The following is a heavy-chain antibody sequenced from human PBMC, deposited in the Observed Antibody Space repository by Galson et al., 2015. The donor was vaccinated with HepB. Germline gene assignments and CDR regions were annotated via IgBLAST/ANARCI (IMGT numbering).Heavy chain of an antibody. CDR2: IKEDGSEK. CDR1: GFTFSIFR. Sequence: SLRLSCAASGFTFSIFRMSWFRQAPGKGLEWVANIKEDGSEKYYVDSVKGRFTISRDNAKNSLHLQMDSLRAEDTAVYYCARGGGASDKWGQGTTVTVSS. V-gene: IGHV3-7*03. D-gene: IGHD3-3*01. CDR3: ARGGGASDK. J-gene: IGHJ4*02.